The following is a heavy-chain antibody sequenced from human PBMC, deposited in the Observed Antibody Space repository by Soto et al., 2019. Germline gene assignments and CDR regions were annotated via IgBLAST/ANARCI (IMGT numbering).Heavy chain of an antibody. CDR1: GDTFTTNS. D-gene: IGHD2-8*01. Sequence: QVKLVQSGAEVKKPGSSVKVSCKASGDTFTTNSLNWVRQAPGQGLEWMGGIIPVVGTTKYAQKYQDRDTITGDKSTNTAYMELSSLRSDDTAVYYCARGLLYATTDFDYWGQGTPVTVSS. J-gene: IGHJ4*02. V-gene: IGHV1-69*06. CDR2: IIPVVGTT. CDR3: ARGLLYATTDFDY.